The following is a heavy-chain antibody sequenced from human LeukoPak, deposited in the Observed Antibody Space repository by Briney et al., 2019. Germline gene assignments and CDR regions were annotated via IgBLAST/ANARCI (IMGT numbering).Heavy chain of an antibody. V-gene: IGHV1-2*02. Sequence: ASVKVSCKTGYSFTDYYIHWVRQAPGQGLEWMGWIIPNSGDTNHAQKFQGRVTMTRDTSISTAYLELRGLKSDDTAVYYCATPFTPFGYWGQGTLVTVSS. J-gene: IGHJ4*02. CDR2: IIPNSGDT. CDR1: GYSFTDYY. CDR3: ATPFTPFGY.